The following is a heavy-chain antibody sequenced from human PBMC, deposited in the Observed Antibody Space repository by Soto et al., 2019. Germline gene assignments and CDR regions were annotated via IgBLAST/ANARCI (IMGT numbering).Heavy chain of an antibody. J-gene: IGHJ6*02. D-gene: IGHD7-27*01. CDR3: ARALTLLSGTDV. CDR2: IWYDGSNK. V-gene: IGHV3-33*01. CDR1: GFTFNSYG. Sequence: PVGSLRLSCAASGFTFNSYGMHWVRQAPGKGLEWVAVIWYDGSNKYYADSMKGRITISRDNSENTVYLQMSSLRAEDTAVYYCARALTLLSGTDVWGQGTTVTVSS.